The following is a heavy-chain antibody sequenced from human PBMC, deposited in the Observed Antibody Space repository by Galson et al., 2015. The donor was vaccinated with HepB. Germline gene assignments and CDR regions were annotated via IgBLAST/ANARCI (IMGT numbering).Heavy chain of an antibody. CDR3: AKVPSGSYYPDYFDY. Sequence: LRLSCAASGFTFDDYAMHWVRQAPGKGLEWVSGISWNSGSIGYADSVKGRFTISRDNAKNSLYLQMNSLRAEDTALYYCAKVPSGSYYPDYFDYWGQGTLVTVSS. D-gene: IGHD1-26*01. CDR2: ISWNSGSI. V-gene: IGHV3-9*01. J-gene: IGHJ4*02. CDR1: GFTFDDYA.